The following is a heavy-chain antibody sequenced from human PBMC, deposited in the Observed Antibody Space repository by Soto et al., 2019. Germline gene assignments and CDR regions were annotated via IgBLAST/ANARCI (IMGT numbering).Heavy chain of an antibody. J-gene: IGHJ4*02. CDR3: ARRYSNYFQFDY. CDR2: IYYSGST. D-gene: IGHD4-4*01. Sequence: QVQLQESGPGLVKPSETLSLTCTVSGGSISSYYWSWIRQPPGKGLEWIGYIYYSGSTNYNPSLKSRVTISVDTSKNQFSRKLSSVTAADTAVYYCARRYSNYFQFDYWGQGTLVTVSS. CDR1: GGSISSYY. V-gene: IGHV4-59*01.